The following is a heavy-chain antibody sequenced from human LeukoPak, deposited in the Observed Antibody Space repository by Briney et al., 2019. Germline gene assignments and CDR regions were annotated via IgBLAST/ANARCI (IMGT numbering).Heavy chain of an antibody. CDR2: IYPGDSDT. CDR3: ARGYVDTAVAFDI. J-gene: IGHJ3*02. D-gene: IGHD5-18*01. CDR1: GYSFTSYW. Sequence: GESLKISCKGSGYSFTSYWIGWVRQMPGKGLEWMGIIYPGDSDTRYSPSFQGQVTISVDKSISTAYLQWSSLKASDTAMYYCARGYVDTAVAFDIWGQGTMVTVSS. V-gene: IGHV5-51*01.